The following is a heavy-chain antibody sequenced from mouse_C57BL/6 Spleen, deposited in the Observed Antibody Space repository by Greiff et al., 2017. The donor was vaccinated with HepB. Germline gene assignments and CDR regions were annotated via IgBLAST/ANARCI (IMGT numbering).Heavy chain of an antibody. CDR1: GFTFSSYA. Sequence: DVQLVESGGGLVKPGGSLKLSCAASGFTFSSYAMSWVRQTPEKRLEWVATISDGGSYTYYPDNVKGRFTISRDNAKNNLYLQMSHLKSEDTAMYYCAREKGYGSSPYWYFDVWGTGTTVTVSS. J-gene: IGHJ1*03. CDR2: ISDGGSYT. V-gene: IGHV5-4*01. D-gene: IGHD1-1*01. CDR3: AREKGYGSSPYWYFDV.